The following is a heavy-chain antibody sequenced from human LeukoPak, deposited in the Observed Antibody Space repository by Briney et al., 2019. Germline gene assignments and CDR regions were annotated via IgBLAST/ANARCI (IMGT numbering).Heavy chain of an antibody. CDR1: GYTFTGYY. V-gene: IGHV1-2*02. CDR2: INPNSGGT. J-gene: IGHJ5*02. D-gene: IGHD2-21*01. CDR3: ASSYCGGDCENWFDP. Sequence: ASVKVSCKASGYTFTGYYMHWVRQAPGQGLEWMGWINPNSGGTNYAQKFQGRVTMTRDTSISTAYMELSRLRSDDTAVYYCASSYCGGDCENWFDPWGQGTLVTVSS.